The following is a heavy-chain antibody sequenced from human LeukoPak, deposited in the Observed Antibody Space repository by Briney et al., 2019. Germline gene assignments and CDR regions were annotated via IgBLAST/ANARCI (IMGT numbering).Heavy chain of an antibody. Sequence: GRSLRLSCAASGFTFSSYAMHWVRQAPGKGPEWVAVISYDGSNKYYADSVKGRFTTSRDNSKNTLYLQMNSLRAEDTAVYYCARGEITLNYYDSSGYHDYWGQGTLVTVSS. CDR2: ISYDGSNK. CDR1: GFTFSSYA. D-gene: IGHD3-22*01. CDR3: ARGEITLNYYDSSGYHDY. V-gene: IGHV3-30*01. J-gene: IGHJ4*02.